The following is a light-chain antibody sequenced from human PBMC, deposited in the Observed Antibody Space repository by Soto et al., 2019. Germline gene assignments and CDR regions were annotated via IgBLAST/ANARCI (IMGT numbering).Light chain of an antibody. J-gene: IGKJ1*01. V-gene: IGKV3-20*01. CDR1: QSVSSSY. CDR2: GAS. CDR3: QQYGSSPGT. Sequence: DIVLTQSPGTLSLSPGESGTLSCRASQSVSSSYLAWYQQKPGQAPRLLIYGASSRATGIPDRFSGSGSGTEFALTITRVEPEDVAMYFCQQYGSSPGTFGQGTKVDIK.